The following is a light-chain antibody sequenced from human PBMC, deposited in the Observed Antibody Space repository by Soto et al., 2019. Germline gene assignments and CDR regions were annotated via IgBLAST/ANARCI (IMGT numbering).Light chain of an antibody. Sequence: QSVLTQPPSVSGAPGQRVTISCTGSSSNIGAGYAVHWFQQLPGIAPKLLIFGNNNRPSGVPDRFSGSKSGTLASLAITALQAEDEGDYYCQSFDRGPSGVYVFGTGTKGTVL. J-gene: IGLJ1*01. CDR3: QSFDRGPSGVYV. CDR2: GNN. V-gene: IGLV1-40*01. CDR1: SSNIGAGYA.